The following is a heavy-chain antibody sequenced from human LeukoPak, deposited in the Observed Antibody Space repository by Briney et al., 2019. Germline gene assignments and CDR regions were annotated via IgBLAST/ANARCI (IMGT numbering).Heavy chain of an antibody. J-gene: IGHJ4*02. CDR2: INHSGST. CDR3: ARHFRRGSYSFHTIDY. Sequence: NPSETLSLTCAVYGGSFSGYYWSWIRQPPGKGLEWIGEINHSGSTNYNPSLKSRVTISVDTSKNQFSLKLSSVTAADTAVYYCARHFRRGSYSFHTIDYWGQGTLVTVSS. D-gene: IGHD1-26*01. CDR1: GGSFSGYY. V-gene: IGHV4-34*01.